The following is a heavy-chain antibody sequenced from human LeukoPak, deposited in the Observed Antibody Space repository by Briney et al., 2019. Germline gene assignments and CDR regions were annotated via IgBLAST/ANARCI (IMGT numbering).Heavy chain of an antibody. V-gene: IGHV3-13*01. CDR1: GFTLRSYN. CDR3: ARGGIQVSGIDEIDY. J-gene: IGHJ4*02. D-gene: IGHD6-19*01. Sequence: GGSLRLSCAASGFTLRSYNMHWVRQVTGKGLEWVSAIGISDDTYYQGSVKGRFTISRENAKNSLYLQMNSLTAGDTAVYYCARGGIQVSGIDEIDYWGQGTLVTVSS. CDR2: IGISDDT.